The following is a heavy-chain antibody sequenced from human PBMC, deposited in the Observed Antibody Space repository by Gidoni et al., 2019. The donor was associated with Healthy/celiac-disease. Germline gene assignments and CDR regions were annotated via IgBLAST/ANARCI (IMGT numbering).Heavy chain of an antibody. J-gene: IGHJ3*02. CDR3: ARVGPGYAFDI. CDR2: IYHSGST. V-gene: IGHV4-30-2*01. D-gene: IGHD3-10*01. Sequence: QLQLQESGSGLVKPSQTLSLTCAVSGCSISSGGYSWSWIRQPPGKGLEWIGYIYHSGSTYYNPSLKSRVTISVDRSKNQFSLKLSSVTAADTAVYDCARVGPGYAFDIWGQGTMVTVSS. CDR1: GCSISSGGYS.